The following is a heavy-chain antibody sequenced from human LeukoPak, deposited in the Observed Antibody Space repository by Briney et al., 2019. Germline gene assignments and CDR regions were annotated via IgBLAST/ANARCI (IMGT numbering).Heavy chain of an antibody. Sequence: PSETLSLTCTXSGGSISSXXXXXXXXPXGXGLEWXXYISNXXXXXXXXXXXXXXXXXXDTSKNQFSLNVSSVTAADTAVYYCARGSGWYDYWGQGTLVTVSS. CDR3: ARGSGWYDY. CDR1: GGSISSXX. CDR2: ISNXXXX. V-gene: IGHV4-59*08. D-gene: IGHD6-19*01. J-gene: IGHJ4*02.